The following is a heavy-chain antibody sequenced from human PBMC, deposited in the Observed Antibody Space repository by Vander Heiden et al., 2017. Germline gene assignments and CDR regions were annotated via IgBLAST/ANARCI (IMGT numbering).Heavy chain of an antibody. V-gene: IGHV3-13*01. J-gene: IGHJ6*02. CDR1: GFTFSSYD. CDR2: IGTAGDT. CDR3: ARGKQWLGPDDYYYGMDV. D-gene: IGHD6-19*01. Sequence: EVQLVESGGGLVQPGGSLRLSCAASGFTFSSYDMHCVRQATGKGLEWVSAIGTAGDTYYPGSVKGRFTISRENAKNSLYLQMNSLRAGDTAVYYCARGKQWLGPDDYYYGMDVWGQGTTVTVSS.